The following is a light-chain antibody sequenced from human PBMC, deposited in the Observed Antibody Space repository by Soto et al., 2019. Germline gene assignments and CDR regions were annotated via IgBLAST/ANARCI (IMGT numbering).Light chain of an antibody. CDR1: ENISRH. CDR3: QQTYTTLSIT. Sequence: DIQMTQSPSSLSGSVGDRVTITCRASENISRHLNWYQQKPGKAPKLLIYAASSLQNGVTSRFRGGGSRTDFTLTISNLQPEDFATYYCQQTYTTLSITFGQGTRLESK. CDR2: AAS. J-gene: IGKJ5*01. V-gene: IGKV1-39*01.